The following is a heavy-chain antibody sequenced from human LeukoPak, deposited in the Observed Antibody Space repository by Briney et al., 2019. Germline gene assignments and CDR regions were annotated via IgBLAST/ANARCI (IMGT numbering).Heavy chain of an antibody. CDR3: AREDVAAAVDY. J-gene: IGHJ4*02. D-gene: IGHD6-13*01. Sequence: PSETLSLTCAVYGGSFSGYYWSWIRQPPGKGLEWIGEINHSGSTNYNPSLKSRVTISVDTSKNQFSLKLSSVTAADTAVYYCAREDVAAAVDYWGQGTLVTVSS. CDR1: GGSFSGYY. CDR2: INHSGST. V-gene: IGHV4-34*01.